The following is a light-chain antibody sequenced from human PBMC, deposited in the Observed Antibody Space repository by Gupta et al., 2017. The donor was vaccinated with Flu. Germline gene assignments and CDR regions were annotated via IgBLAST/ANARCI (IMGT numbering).Light chain of an antibody. CDR1: QIVSTT. V-gene: IGKV3D-15*01. CDR2: GAS. Sequence: ERATLACRASQIVSTTVAWYQQKPGQAPRLLIYGASTRATGIPDRFSGSGSGTEFTLTISSLQSEDLAVYYCQQYNNWPPWTFGQGTKVEFK. J-gene: IGKJ1*01. CDR3: QQYNNWPPWT.